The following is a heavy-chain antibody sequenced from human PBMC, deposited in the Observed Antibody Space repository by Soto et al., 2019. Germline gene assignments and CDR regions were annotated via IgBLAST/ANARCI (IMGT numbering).Heavy chain of an antibody. V-gene: IGHV4-31*03. J-gene: IGHJ6*02. Sequence: PSETLSLTCTVPGGSISSGGYYWSWIRQHPGKGLEWIGYIYYSGSTYYNPSLKSRVTISVDTSKNQFSLKLSSVTATDTAVYYCARDAVKLGYYYYGMDVWGQGTTVTVSS. D-gene: IGHD7-27*01. CDR3: ARDAVKLGYYYYGMDV. CDR2: IYYSGST. CDR1: GGSISSGGYY.